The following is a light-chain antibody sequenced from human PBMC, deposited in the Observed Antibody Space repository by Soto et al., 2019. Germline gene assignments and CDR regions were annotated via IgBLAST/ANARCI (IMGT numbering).Light chain of an antibody. CDR3: QQGYNWPRT. V-gene: IGKV3-11*01. J-gene: IGKJ1*01. CDR2: DAS. CDR1: QSVSSY. Sequence: EIVLTQSPATLSLSPGQRATLSCRASQSVSSYLAWYQQKPGQAPRLLIYDASNRATGIPARFSGSGSGTDFTLTISSLEPEDFAVYYCQQGYNWPRTFGQGTKVEIK.